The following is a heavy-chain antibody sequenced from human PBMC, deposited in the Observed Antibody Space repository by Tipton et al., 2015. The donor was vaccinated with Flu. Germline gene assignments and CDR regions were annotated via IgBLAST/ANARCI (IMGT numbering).Heavy chain of an antibody. CDR1: GFTFSKYS. CDR3: ARPRGVVVVAFDY. D-gene: IGHD2-15*01. J-gene: IGHJ4*02. Sequence: SLRLSCAASGFTFSKYSMNWVRQAPGKGLEWVSSIRRSSGDTYYADSVKGRFTISRDIARNSLDPQMNSLRVEDTAVYYCARPRGVVVVAFDYWGQGALVTVSS. CDR2: IRRSSGDT. V-gene: IGHV3-21*01.